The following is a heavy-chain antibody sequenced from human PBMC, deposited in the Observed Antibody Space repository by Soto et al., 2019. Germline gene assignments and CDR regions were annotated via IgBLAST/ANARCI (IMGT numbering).Heavy chain of an antibody. CDR3: ARDSPYCGDYTGYYFYGMEV. J-gene: IGHJ6*02. V-gene: IGHV1-18*04. CDR2: ISAYNGNT. CDR1: GYTFTSYG. D-gene: IGHD2-21*02. Sequence: GASVKVSCKASGYTFTSYGISWVRQAPGQGLEWMGWISAYNGNTNYAQKLQGRVTMTTGTSTSTAYMELRSLRSDDTAVYYCARDSPYCGDYTGYYFYGMEVWGQGTTVTVSS.